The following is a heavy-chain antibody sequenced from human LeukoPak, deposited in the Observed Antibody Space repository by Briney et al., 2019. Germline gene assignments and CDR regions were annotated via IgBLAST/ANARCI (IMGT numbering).Heavy chain of an antibody. V-gene: IGHV4-61*02. CDR1: GGSISSGSYY. CDR3: ASSSPLEYYYYGMDV. CDR2: IYTSGST. J-gene: IGHJ6*02. Sequence: TLSLTCTVSGGSISSGSYYWSWIRQPAGKGLEWIGRIYTSGSTNYNPSLKSRVTISVDTSKNQLSLKLSSVTAADTAVYYCASSSPLEYYYYGMDVWGQGTTVTVSS. D-gene: IGHD6-6*01.